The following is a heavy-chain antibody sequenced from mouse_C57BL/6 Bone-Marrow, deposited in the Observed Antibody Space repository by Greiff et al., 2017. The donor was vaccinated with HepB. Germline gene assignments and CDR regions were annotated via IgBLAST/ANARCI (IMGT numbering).Heavy chain of an antibody. CDR1: GFTFKNSY. CDR3: ARGMAASRVYGIDY. V-gene: IGHV14-3*01. Sequence: VHLKQSGAELVKPGASVKLSCTASGFTFKNSYMHWVKQRPEQGLEWIGRIDPANGSTKSAAKFQGKATITADTSSTQAYLQLSSLTSEDTALYYCARGMAASRVYGIDYWGQGTTLTVSS. CDR2: IDPANGST. J-gene: IGHJ2*01. D-gene: IGHD1-1*01.